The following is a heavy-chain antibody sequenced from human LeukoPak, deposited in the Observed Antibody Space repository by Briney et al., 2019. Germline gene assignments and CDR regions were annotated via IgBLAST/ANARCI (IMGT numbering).Heavy chain of an antibody. D-gene: IGHD6-19*01. Sequence: GGSLRLSCAASGFPFSIYEMNWVRQAPGKGLEWVSYISSSGSAIYYADSVKGRFTISRDHAKNSQYLQMNSLRAEDTAVYYCARDVISSGWQEEYYDYWGQGTLVTVSS. J-gene: IGHJ4*02. V-gene: IGHV3-48*03. CDR1: GFPFSIYE. CDR2: ISSSGSAI. CDR3: ARDVISSGWQEEYYDY.